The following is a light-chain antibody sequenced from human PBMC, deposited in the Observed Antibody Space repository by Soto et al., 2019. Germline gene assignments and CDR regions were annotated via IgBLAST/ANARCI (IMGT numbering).Light chain of an antibody. CDR3: QQSYSTPLT. CDR1: QGISSY. Sequence: QLTQSPSFLSASVGDGVTITCLASQGISSYLAWYQQKPGKAPELLIYAASSLQSGVPSRFSGSRSGPDFTLTISGLQAEDFASYYCQQSYSTPLTFGGGTKVDI. V-gene: IGKV1-39*01. CDR2: AAS. J-gene: IGKJ4*01.